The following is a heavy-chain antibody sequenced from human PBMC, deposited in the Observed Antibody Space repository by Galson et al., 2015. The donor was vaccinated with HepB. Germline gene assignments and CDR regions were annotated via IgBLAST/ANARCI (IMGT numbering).Heavy chain of an antibody. J-gene: IGHJ2*01. CDR1: GFTFSSYD. Sequence: SLRLSCAASGFTFSSYDMHWVRQATGKGLEWVSAIGTAGDTYYPGSVKGRFTIFRENAKNSLYLQMNSLRAGDTAVYYCARGPYSGSYHYWYFDLWGRGTLVTVSS. CDR2: IGTAGDT. D-gene: IGHD1-26*01. CDR3: ARGPYSGSYHYWYFDL. V-gene: IGHV3-13*04.